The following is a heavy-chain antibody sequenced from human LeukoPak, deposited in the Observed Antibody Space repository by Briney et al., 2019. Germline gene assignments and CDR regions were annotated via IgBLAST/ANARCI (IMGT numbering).Heavy chain of an antibody. V-gene: IGHV4-59*08. CDR3: ARHVEQQQLVDY. Sequence: SSETLSLICDVSGDPISSYYWSWIRQPPGKGLEWIGYIYHSGSTKYKYNPSLKSRVTISVDTSKNQFSLKLSSVTAADTAVYYCARHVEQQQLVDYWGQGTLVTVSS. CDR1: GDPISSYY. CDR2: IYHSGSTKY. J-gene: IGHJ4*02. D-gene: IGHD6-13*01.